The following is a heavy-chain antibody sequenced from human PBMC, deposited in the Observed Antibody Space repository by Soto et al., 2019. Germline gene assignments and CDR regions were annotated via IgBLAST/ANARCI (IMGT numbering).Heavy chain of an antibody. Sequence: QVQLVQSGAEVKKPGSSVKVSCKASGGTFSSYTISWVRQAPGQGLEWMGRIIPILGIANYAQKFQGRVTITADKSTSKADMELSSLRSEDTAVYYCAREKRYGSGSYWGYWGQGTLVTVSS. D-gene: IGHD3-10*01. CDR1: GGTFSSYT. CDR2: IIPILGIA. J-gene: IGHJ4*02. CDR3: AREKRYGSGSYWGY. V-gene: IGHV1-69*08.